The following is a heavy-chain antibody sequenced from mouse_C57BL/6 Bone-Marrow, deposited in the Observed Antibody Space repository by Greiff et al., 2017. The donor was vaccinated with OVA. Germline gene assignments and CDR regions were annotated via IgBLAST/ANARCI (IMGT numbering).Heavy chain of an antibody. CDR1: GFNIKDYY. V-gene: IGHV14-2*01. CDR2: IDPEDGET. J-gene: IGHJ3*01. CDR3: ARARVSD. Sequence: EVQLQQSGAELVKPGASVKLSCTASGFNIKDYYMHWVKQRTEQGLEWIGRIDPEDGETKYAPKFQGKATLTADTSSNTAYLQLSSLTSEDTAVYYCARARVSDWGQGTLVTVSA.